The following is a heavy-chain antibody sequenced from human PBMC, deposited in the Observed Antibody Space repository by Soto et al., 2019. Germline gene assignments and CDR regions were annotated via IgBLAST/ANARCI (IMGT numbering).Heavy chain of an antibody. Sequence: PVGSLRVSCAASGFTFSSYAMSWVRQAPGKGLEWVSAISGSGGSTYYADSVKGRFTISRDNSKNTLYLQMNSLRAEDTAVYYCAKGETRGAARREGGRNHYYYYGMDVWGQGTTVTVSS. CDR2: ISGSGGST. V-gene: IGHV3-23*01. D-gene: IGHD6-6*01. J-gene: IGHJ6*02. CDR3: AKGETRGAARREGGRNHYYYYGMDV. CDR1: GFTFSSYA.